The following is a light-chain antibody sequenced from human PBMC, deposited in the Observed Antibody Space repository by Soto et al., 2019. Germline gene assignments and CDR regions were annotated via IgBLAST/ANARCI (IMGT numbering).Light chain of an antibody. CDR3: QQYDKYST. J-gene: IGKJ1*01. CDR2: DAS. Sequence: IQMTQSPSTLSASVGDTVTITCRASQTISVSLAWYQQKPGKAPNLLIYDASTLQGGVPSRFSGSGSGKEFTLTVTSLQTEDFATYFCQQYDKYSTFGNGTKV. V-gene: IGKV1-5*01. CDR1: QTISVS.